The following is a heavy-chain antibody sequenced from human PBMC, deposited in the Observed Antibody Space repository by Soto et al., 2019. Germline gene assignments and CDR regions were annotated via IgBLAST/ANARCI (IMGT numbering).Heavy chain of an antibody. CDR1: GGSISSYY. CDR3: ARVWGGAFDI. Sequence: QVQLQESGPGLVKPSETLSLTCTVSGGSISSYYWSWIRQPPGKGLEWIGYIYYSGSTNYNPSLKGRVTISVDTSKNQFSRKLSSVTAADTAVYYCARVWGGAFDIWGQGTMVTVSS. V-gene: IGHV4-59*01. CDR2: IYYSGST. J-gene: IGHJ3*02. D-gene: IGHD3-10*01.